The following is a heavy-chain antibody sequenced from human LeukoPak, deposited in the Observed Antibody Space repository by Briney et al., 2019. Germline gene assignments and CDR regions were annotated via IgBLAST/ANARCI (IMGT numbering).Heavy chain of an antibody. V-gene: IGHV4-4*07. CDR3: ARARDYYDSSSYPNWFDP. D-gene: IGHD3-22*01. Sequence: PSETLSLTCTVSGASISSYYWTWIRQPARKGLEWIGRIYSSGSTNYNPSLKSRVTMSVDKSQNQFSLKLSSVTAADTAVYYCARARDYYDSSSYPNWFDPWGQGTLVTVSS. CDR1: GASISSYY. J-gene: IGHJ5*02. CDR2: IYSSGST.